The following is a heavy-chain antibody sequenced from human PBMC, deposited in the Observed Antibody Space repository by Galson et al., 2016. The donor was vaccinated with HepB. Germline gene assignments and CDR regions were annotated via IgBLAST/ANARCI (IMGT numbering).Heavy chain of an antibody. J-gene: IGHJ4*02. CDR3: ATIDGETGTLDY. CDR1: GYTRTELS. V-gene: IGHV1-24*01. Sequence: SVKVSCKVSGYTRTELSMHWVRQAPGKGLEWMGGFDPEDGETLYAQKFQGRVTMTEDTSTYTAYMELYSLRSEDTAVYYCATIDGETGTLDYWGPGTLVTVSS. D-gene: IGHD1-7*01. CDR2: FDPEDGET.